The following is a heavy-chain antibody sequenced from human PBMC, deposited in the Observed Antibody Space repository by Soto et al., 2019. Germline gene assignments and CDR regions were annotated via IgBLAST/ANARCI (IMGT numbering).Heavy chain of an antibody. D-gene: IGHD6-19*01. Sequence: GGSLRLSCAASGFSFSTYAMHWVRQTPGKGLEWVSVISVSGDSTYYADSVKGRFTISRDNSKNTLYLQMNSLRAEDTAVYYCARRSSGWYFDYWGQGTLVTVSS. CDR1: GFSFSTYA. J-gene: IGHJ4*02. CDR2: ISVSGDST. CDR3: ARRSSGWYFDY. V-gene: IGHV3-23*01.